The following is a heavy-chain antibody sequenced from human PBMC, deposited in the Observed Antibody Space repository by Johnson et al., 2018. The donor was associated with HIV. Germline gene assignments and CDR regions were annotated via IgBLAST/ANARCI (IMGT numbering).Heavy chain of an antibody. D-gene: IGHD1-26*01. J-gene: IGHJ3*01. CDR2: IKEDGSDK. V-gene: IGHV3-7*01. CDR1: GFSFSSYW. Sequence: VQLVESGGGLVQPGGSLRVSCKASGFSFSSYWMSWVRQAPGKGLEWVANIKEDGSDKYYVDSVKGRFTIFRDNAKNSLHLQMNGLRVDDTAIYYCARGREDVWGQGTVVTVSS. CDR3: ARGREDV.